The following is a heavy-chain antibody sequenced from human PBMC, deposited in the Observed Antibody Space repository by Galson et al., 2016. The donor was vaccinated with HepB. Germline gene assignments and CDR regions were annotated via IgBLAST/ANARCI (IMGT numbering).Heavy chain of an antibody. D-gene: IGHD3-10*01. CDR1: GFTLNGLA. CDR2: ISGSINAT. J-gene: IGHJ6*02. Sequence: SLRLSCAASGFTLNGLAVHWVRQAPGKGLQWVSGISGSINATYYADSVKGRFIISRDDSKNTLYLQMHSLRAEDTALYYCAKLPSRYYGSGAGYGMDIWGQGTTVTVSS. CDR3: AKLPSRYYGSGAGYGMDI. V-gene: IGHV3-23*01.